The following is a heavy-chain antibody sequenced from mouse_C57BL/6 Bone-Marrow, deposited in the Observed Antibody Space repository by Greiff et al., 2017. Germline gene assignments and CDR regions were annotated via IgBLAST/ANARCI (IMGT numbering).Heavy chain of an antibody. CDR2: ISSGGDYI. V-gene: IGHV5-9-1*02. D-gene: IGHD1-1*01. Sequence: EVQGVESGEGLVKPGGSLKLSCAASGFTFSSYAMSWVRQTPEKRLEWVAYISSGGDYIYYADTVKGRFTISRDNARNTLYLQMSSLKSEDTAMYYCTRDGYYYYYGSSYHWYFDVWGTGTTLTVSS. CDR3: TRDGYYYYYGSSYHWYFDV. CDR1: GFTFSSYA. J-gene: IGHJ1*03.